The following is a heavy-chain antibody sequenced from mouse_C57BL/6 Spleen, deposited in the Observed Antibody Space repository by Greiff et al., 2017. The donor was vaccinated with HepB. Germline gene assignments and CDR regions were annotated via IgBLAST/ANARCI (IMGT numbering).Heavy chain of an antibody. J-gene: IGHJ2*01. D-gene: IGHD1-1*01. V-gene: IGHV1-55*01. CDR2: IYPGSGST. Sequence: QVQLQQPGAELVKPGASVKMSCKASGYTFTSYWITWVKQRPGQGLEWIGDIYPGSGSTNYNEKFKSKATLTVDTSSSTAYMQLSSLTSEDSAVYYCARSLGYGRGGDYFDYWGQGTTLTVSS. CDR1: GYTFTSYW. CDR3: ARSLGYGRGGDYFDY.